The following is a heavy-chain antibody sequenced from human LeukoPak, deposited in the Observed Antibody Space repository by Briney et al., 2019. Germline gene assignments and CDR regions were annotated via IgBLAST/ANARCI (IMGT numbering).Heavy chain of an antibody. CDR2: ISYDGSIK. CDR1: GFTFSSYW. Sequence: GGSLRLSCAASGFTFSSYWMHWVRQAPGKGLEWVAVISYDGSIKYYADSVKGRFTTSRDNSKNMLYLQMNSLSAEDTAMYYCARGPGYSSGWYVLSVDYWGQGTLVTVSS. D-gene: IGHD6-19*01. V-gene: IGHV3-30-3*01. J-gene: IGHJ4*02. CDR3: ARGPGYSSGWYVLSVDY.